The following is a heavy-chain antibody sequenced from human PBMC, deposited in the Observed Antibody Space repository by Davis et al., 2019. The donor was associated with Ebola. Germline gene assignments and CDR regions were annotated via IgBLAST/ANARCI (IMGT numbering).Heavy chain of an antibody. J-gene: IGHJ4*02. V-gene: IGHV3-23*01. Sequence: GESLKISCAASGFTFSNYAMSWVRQAPGKGLEWVSAISGSGGSTYYADSVKGRFTISRDNSKNTLYLQMNSLRAEDTAVYYCAKSTPTVTYHLNFDYWGQGTLVTVSS. D-gene: IGHD4-11*01. CDR3: AKSTPTVTYHLNFDY. CDR1: GFTFSNYA. CDR2: ISGSGGST.